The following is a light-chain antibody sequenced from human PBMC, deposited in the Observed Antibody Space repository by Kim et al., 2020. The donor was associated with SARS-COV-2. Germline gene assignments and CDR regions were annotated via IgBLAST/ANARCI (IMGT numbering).Light chain of an antibody. CDR2: AAS. CDR3: QQYYSYPLT. Sequence: ASTGDRVTITCRASQGVSSYLAWYQQKPGKAPKLLIYAASTLQSGVPSRFSGSGSGTDFTLTISCLQSEDFATYYCQQYYSYPLTFGQGTKVDIK. CDR1: QGVSSY. J-gene: IGKJ1*01. V-gene: IGKV1-8*01.